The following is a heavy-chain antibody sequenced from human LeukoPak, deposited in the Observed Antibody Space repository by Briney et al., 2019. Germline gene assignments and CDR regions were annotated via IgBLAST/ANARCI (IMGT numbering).Heavy chain of an antibody. V-gene: IGHV3-53*01. CDR3: ATAISSGWYFFAY. CDR1: GFTVSSNY. CDR2: IYSGGST. Sequence: GGSLRLSCAASGFTVSSNYMSWVRQAPGKGLEWVSVIYSGGSTYYADSVKGRFTISRDNSKNTLYLQMNSLRAEDTAVYYCATAISSGWYFFAYWGQGTLVTVSS. J-gene: IGHJ4*02. D-gene: IGHD6-19*01.